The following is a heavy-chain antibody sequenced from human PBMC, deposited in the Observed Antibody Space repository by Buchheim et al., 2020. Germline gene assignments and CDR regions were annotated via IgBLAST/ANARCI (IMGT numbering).Heavy chain of an antibody. V-gene: IGHV3-30-3*01. Sequence: VQLVESGGGLVQPGGSLRLSCAASGFTFSSYWMSWVRQAPGKGLEWVAVISYDGSNKYNADSVKGRFSISRENSKNTLYLQMNSLRAEDSAVYYCARGIAAAGKGPFDYWGQGTL. CDR3: ARGIAAAGKGPFDY. D-gene: IGHD6-13*01. CDR2: ISYDGSNK. J-gene: IGHJ4*02. CDR1: GFTFSSYW.